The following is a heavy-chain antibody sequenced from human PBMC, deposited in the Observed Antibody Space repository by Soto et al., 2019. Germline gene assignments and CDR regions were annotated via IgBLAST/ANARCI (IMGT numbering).Heavy chain of an antibody. Sequence: QVQLQESGPGLVKPSETLSLTCTVSGASISDTYWNWVRQPPGKGLEWIGFIYYSGSTSYNPSLKSRVTISVDTSKNQFSLNLNSVTAADTAVYYCARVRESTMEGGCFDPWGQGTLVTVSS. CDR3: ARVRESTMEGGCFDP. CDR2: IYYSGST. J-gene: IGHJ5*02. CDR1: GASISDTY. D-gene: IGHD3-10*01. V-gene: IGHV4-59*01.